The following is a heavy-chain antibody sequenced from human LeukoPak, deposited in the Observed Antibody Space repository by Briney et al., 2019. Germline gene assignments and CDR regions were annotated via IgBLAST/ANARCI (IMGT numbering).Heavy chain of an antibody. Sequence: ASVKVSCKASGGTFSSYAISWVRQAPGQGLEWMGGIIPIFGTANYAQKFQGRVTITADKSTSTAYMELSSLKTEDTAVYYCTRHGWELRDYYMDVWGKGTTVTVSS. CDR2: IIPIFGTA. V-gene: IGHV1-69*06. D-gene: IGHD1-26*01. J-gene: IGHJ6*03. CDR1: GGTFSSYA. CDR3: TRHGWELRDYYMDV.